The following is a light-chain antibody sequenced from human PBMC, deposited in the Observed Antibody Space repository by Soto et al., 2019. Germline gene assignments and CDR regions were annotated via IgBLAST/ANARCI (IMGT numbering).Light chain of an antibody. Sequence: QSVLTQSSSASASLGSSVKLTCTLSSGHSSYIIAWHQQQPGKAPRYLMKLEGSGNYNKGSGVPDRFSGSSSGADRYLTISNLQFEDEADYYCETWDCNTRVFGGGTKLTVL. CDR1: SGHSSYI. J-gene: IGLJ2*01. CDR3: ETWDCNTRV. V-gene: IGLV4-60*02. CDR2: LEGSGNY.